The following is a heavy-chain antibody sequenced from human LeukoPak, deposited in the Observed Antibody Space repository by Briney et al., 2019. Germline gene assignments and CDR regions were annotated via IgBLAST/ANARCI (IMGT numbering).Heavy chain of an antibody. CDR2: ISGDGGST. J-gene: IGHJ3*02. CDR3: AKENWELGAFDI. Sequence: PGGCLRLSCAASGFTFDDYAMDWVRHAPGKGEEWVSLISGDGGSTYYAASVKGRFTISRDNSKNSLYLQMNSLRTEDTALYYCAKENWELGAFDIWGQGTMVTVSS. CDR1: GFTFDDYA. D-gene: IGHD1-26*01. V-gene: IGHV3-43*02.